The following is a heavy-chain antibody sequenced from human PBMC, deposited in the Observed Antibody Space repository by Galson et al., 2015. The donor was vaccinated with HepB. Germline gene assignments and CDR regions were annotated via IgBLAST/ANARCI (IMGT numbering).Heavy chain of an antibody. J-gene: IGHJ4*02. Sequence: PALVKPTQTLTLTCTFSGFSLSTSGMCVSWIRQPPGKALEWLARIDWDDDKYYSTSLKTRLTISKDTSKNQVVLTMTNMDPVDTATYYCARTRKTRVFKFPSGWYQYYFDYWGQGTLVTVSS. CDR3: ARTRKTRVFKFPSGWYQYYFDY. V-gene: IGHV2-70*11. CDR2: IDWDDDK. CDR1: GFSLSTSGMC. D-gene: IGHD6-19*01.